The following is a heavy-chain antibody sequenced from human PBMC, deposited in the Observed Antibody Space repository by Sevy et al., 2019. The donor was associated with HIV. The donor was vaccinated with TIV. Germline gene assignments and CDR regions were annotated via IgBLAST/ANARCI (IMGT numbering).Heavy chain of an antibody. CDR1: GFTFEDSA. CDR2: ISWNSATR. CDR3: AKDTSRVVAGTGYFDY. D-gene: IGHD6-19*01. V-gene: IGHV3-9*01. Sequence: GGSLRLSCAASGFTFEDSAMHWVRQAPGKGLEWVSGISWNSATRGYADSVKGRFTISRVNAKNSLYLQMNSLRTEDTALYYYAKDTSRVVAGTGYFDYWGQGTLVTVSS. J-gene: IGHJ4*02.